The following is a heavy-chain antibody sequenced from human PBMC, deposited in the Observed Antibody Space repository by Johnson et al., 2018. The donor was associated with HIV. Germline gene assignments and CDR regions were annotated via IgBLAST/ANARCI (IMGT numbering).Heavy chain of an antibody. J-gene: IGHJ3*02. CDR2: IYSGGST. Sequence: QVQLVESGGGVVQPGRSLRLSCAASGFTFSGYGMHWVRQAPGKGLEWVSVIYSGGSTYYADSVKGRFPISRDKSKHKLYLQMNSLRAEDTAVYYCARGEEMATILIWGQGTMVTVSS. CDR1: GFTFSGYG. V-gene: IGHV3-NL1*01. D-gene: IGHD5-24*01. CDR3: ARGEEMATILI.